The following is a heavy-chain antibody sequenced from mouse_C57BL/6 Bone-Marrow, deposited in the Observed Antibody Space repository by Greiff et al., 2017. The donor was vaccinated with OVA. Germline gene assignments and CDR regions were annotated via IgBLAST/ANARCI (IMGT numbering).Heavy chain of an antibody. Sequence: EVQLKESGAELVRPGASVTLSCTASGFNIKDDYMHWVKQRPEQGLEWIGWIDPENGDSESASKFPGTATITADTYSNTAYLQLSSLTSEDTAVYYCTTDGIIFAYWGQGTLVTVSA. J-gene: IGHJ3*01. V-gene: IGHV14-4*01. D-gene: IGHD2-1*01. CDR2: IDPENGDS. CDR3: TTDGIIFAY. CDR1: GFNIKDDY.